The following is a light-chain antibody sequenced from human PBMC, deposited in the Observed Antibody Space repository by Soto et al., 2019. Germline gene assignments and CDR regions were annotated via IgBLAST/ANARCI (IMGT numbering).Light chain of an antibody. CDR3: QQYKSYPWT. Sequence: DIQMTQSPSTLSASVGDRVTITCRASQSISSLLAWYQQKPGKAPKLLIYDASSLESGVPSRFSGSGSGTEFTLTISSLQPDDFATYSCQQYKSYPWTFGQGTKVEIK. V-gene: IGKV1-5*01. CDR1: QSISSL. CDR2: DAS. J-gene: IGKJ1*01.